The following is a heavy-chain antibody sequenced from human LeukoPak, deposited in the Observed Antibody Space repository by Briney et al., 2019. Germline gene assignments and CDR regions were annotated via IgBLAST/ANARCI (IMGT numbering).Heavy chain of an antibody. D-gene: IGHD3-10*01. J-gene: IGHJ4*01. CDR1: GYTLTELS. V-gene: IGHV1-24*01. CDR2: FDPEDGET. CDR3: ATDRQTYGSGSYYVPY. Sequence: GASVTVSCKVSGYTLTELSMHWVRQAPGKGLEWMGGFDPEDGETIYAQKFQGRVTMTEDTSTDTAYMELSSLRSEDTAVYYCATDRQTYGSGSYYVPYWGQGTVVTVSS.